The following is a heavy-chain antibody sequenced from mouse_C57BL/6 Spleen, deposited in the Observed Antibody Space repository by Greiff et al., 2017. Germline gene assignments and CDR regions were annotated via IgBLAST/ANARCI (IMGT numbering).Heavy chain of an antibody. CDR3: SRDEVRGPFAY. V-gene: IGHV3-6*01. CDR1: GYSITSGYY. J-gene: IGHJ3*01. D-gene: IGHD2-14*01. CDR2: IRYDGSN. Sequence: VQLQESGPGLVKPSPSLSLTCSVTGYSITSGYYWNWIRQFPGNQLEWVGYIRYDGSNNYNPSLKNRTSLTRDTSTNPSFLKFNSLTTEDTATYYCSRDEVRGPFAYWGQGTLVTVSA.